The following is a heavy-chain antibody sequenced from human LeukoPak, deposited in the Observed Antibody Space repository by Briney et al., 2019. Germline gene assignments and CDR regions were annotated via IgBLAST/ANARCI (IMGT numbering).Heavy chain of an antibody. Sequence: GRSLRLSCAASGFTFSSYAMHWVRQAPGKGLEWVAFISYDGSNRYYADSVKGRFTISRDNSKNTLYLRINSLRAEDTTVYYCARDPGRIVGATNSALDYWGQGTLVTVSS. CDR3: ARDPGRIVGATNSALDY. J-gene: IGHJ4*02. D-gene: IGHD1-26*01. CDR2: ISYDGSNR. V-gene: IGHV3-30-3*01. CDR1: GFTFSSYA.